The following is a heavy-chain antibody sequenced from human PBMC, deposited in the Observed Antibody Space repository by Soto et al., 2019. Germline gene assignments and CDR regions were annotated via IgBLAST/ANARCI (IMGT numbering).Heavy chain of an antibody. CDR1: GFTFGNYG. D-gene: IGHD1-26*01. J-gene: IGHJ4*02. CDR2: TSYDGNNK. Sequence: TGGSLRLSCTGSGFTFGNYGMHWVRQAPGKGLEWVASTSYDGNNKYYADSLKGRFTISRDNAKKMVYLQMTSLGPEDTAVYYCAKGGGSARDFDYWGQGARVTVSS. V-gene: IGHV3-30*18. CDR3: AKGGGSARDFDY.